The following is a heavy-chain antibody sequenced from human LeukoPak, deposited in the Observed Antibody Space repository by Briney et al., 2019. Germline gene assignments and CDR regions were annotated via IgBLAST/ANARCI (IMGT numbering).Heavy chain of an antibody. CDR1: GFTFSDYY. CDR3: ARNRAATPVCNY. Sequence: AGSLRLSCAASGFTFSDYYMSWIRQAPGKGLEWVSYISSSGSTIYYADSVKGRFTISRDNAKNSLYLQMNSLRAEDTAVYYCARNRAATPVCNYWGQGTLVTVSS. J-gene: IGHJ4*02. CDR2: ISSSGSTI. V-gene: IGHV3-11*01. D-gene: IGHD2-15*01.